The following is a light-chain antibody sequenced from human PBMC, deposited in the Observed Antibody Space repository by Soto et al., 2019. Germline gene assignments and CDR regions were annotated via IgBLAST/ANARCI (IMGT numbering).Light chain of an antibody. J-gene: IGKJ2*01. V-gene: IGKV3-15*01. CDR3: QQYNNWPPGT. Sequence: DIVMTQSPATLSVSPGVRATLSCRASQSVSSNLALYQQKPGQAPRLIIYGASTRATVIPARFSGSGSGTEFTLTIRSLQSEDFAVYYCQQYNNWPPGTFGQGTKLEIK. CDR2: GAS. CDR1: QSVSSN.